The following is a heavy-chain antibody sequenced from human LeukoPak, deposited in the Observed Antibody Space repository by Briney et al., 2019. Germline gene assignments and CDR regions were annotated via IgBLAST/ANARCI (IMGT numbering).Heavy chain of an antibody. J-gene: IGHJ6*03. CDR2: ISSSSSTI. V-gene: IGHV3-48*04. CDR1: GFTFSSYS. CDR3: ARESPGVHYYYMDV. Sequence: PGGSLRLSCAASGFTFSSYSMNWVRQAPGKGLEWVSYISSSSSTIYYADSVKGRFTISRDNAKNSLYLQMNSLRAEDTAVYYCARESPGVHYYYMDVWGKGTTVTVSS. D-gene: IGHD7-27*01.